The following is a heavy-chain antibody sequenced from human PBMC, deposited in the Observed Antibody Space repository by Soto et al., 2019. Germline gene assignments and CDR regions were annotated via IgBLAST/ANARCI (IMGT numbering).Heavy chain of an antibody. Sequence: QVQLQESGPGLVKPSETLSLTCTVSGGSISSYYWSWIRQPAGKGLEWIGRIYTSGSTNYNPSLKSRVTMSVDTSKNQFSLKLSAVTAADTAVYYCARDEYSSASWGFYYYGMDVWGQGPTVTVSS. J-gene: IGHJ6*02. CDR1: GGSISSYY. D-gene: IGHD6-6*01. V-gene: IGHV4-4*07. CDR3: ARDEYSSASWGFYYYGMDV. CDR2: IYTSGST.